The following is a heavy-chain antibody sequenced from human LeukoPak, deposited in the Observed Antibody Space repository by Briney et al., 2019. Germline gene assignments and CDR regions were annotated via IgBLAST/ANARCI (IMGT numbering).Heavy chain of an antibody. V-gene: IGHV4-59*01. CDR1: GGSISSYY. CDR3: ARIGPYSYGYWYFDY. D-gene: IGHD5-18*01. CDR2: IYYSGSA. J-gene: IGHJ4*02. Sequence: SETLSLTCTVSGGSISSYYWSWIRQPPGKGLEWIGYIYYSGSAKNNPSLKSRVTISVDTSKNQFSLKLSSVTAADTAVYYCARIGPYSYGYWYFDYWGQGTLVTVSS.